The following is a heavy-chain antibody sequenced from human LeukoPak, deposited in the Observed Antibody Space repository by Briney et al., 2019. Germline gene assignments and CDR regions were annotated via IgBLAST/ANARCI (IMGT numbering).Heavy chain of an antibody. CDR2: ISYDGSNK. CDR1: GFTFSNYA. V-gene: IGHV3-30*04. CDR3: AREETWFSTTWYYFDY. J-gene: IGHJ4*02. D-gene: IGHD2-2*01. Sequence: GGSLRLSCAASGFTFSNYAMHWVRQAPGKGPEWVALISYDGSNKNYADSVKGRFTISRDNSKNTLFLQMNSLRTEDTAVFYCAREETWFSTTWYYFDYWGQGTLVTVSS.